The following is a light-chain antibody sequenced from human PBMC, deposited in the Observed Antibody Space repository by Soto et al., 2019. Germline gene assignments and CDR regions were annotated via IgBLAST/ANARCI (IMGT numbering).Light chain of an antibody. CDR1: QSVSSD. CDR2: DAS. CDR3: QQLSNWPPLT. J-gene: IGKJ4*01. Sequence: EIVLTQSPATLSLSPGERATLSCRASQSVSSDLAWYQQKPGQAPRLLIYDASNRATGIPARFSGSGSGTDFTLTISSLEPEEFAVYYCQQLSNWPPLTFGGGTKVEIK. V-gene: IGKV3-11*01.